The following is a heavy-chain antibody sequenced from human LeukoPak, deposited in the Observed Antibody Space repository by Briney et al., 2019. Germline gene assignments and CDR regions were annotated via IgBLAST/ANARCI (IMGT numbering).Heavy chain of an antibody. Sequence: ASVKVSCKASGYTFTSYGISWVRQAPGQGLEWMGWISAYNGNTNYAQKLQGRVTMTTDTSTSTAYMELRSLRSDDTAVYYCARERFLERFSTDYYMDVWGKGTTVTVSS. CDR1: GYTFTSYG. CDR3: ARERFLERFSTDYYMDV. J-gene: IGHJ6*03. D-gene: IGHD3-3*01. CDR2: ISAYNGNT. V-gene: IGHV1-18*01.